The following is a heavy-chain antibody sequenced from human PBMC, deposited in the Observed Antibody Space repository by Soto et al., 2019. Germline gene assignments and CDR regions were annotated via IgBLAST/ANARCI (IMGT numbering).Heavy chain of an antibody. CDR3: ARPAAPYRAKYADYYYYGMDV. D-gene: IGHD2-8*01. CDR1: GYSFTSYW. Sequence: PGESLKIACTGSGYSFTSYWISWVRQMPGKGLEWMGRIDSSDSYTNYSPSFQGHASISAAKSISTAYLQWSRLKASDTAMYYCARPAAPYRAKYADYYYYGMDVWGQGITVTDSS. V-gene: IGHV5-10-1*01. J-gene: IGHJ6*02. CDR2: IDSSDSYT.